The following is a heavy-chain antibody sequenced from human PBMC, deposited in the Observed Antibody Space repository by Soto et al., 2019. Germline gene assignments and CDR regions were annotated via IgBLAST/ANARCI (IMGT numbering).Heavy chain of an antibody. V-gene: IGHV3-21*04. CDR3: ARARRQGYDSSAHHDAFDI. D-gene: IGHD3-22*01. CDR2: IGSSSSFP. Sequence: EVQLVESGGGLVKPGGSLRLSCAASGFTFSRYTMNWVRQAPGKGLEWVSSIGSSSSFPFYADSVKGRFAIARDNPTNALYLQMDSLRAEATAMYYCARARRQGYDSSAHHDAFDIWGQGTMVTVSS. CDR1: GFTFSRYT. J-gene: IGHJ3*02.